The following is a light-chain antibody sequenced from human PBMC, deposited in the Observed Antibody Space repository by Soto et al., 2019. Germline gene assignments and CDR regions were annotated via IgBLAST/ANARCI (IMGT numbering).Light chain of an antibody. V-gene: IGKV3-20*01. CDR2: GAS. Sequence: EIVLTQSPGTLSLSPGERATLSCRASQSVSSSYLAWYQHKPGQAPRLLIYGASSRATSIPDRFSGSGSGTDFTLTISRLEPEDFAVYYCQQYGSSPYTFGQGTMLLIK. CDR3: QQYGSSPYT. CDR1: QSVSSSY. J-gene: IGKJ2*01.